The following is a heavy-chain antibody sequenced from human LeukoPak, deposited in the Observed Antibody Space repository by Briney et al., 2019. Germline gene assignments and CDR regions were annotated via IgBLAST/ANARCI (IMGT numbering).Heavy chain of an antibody. CDR3: AVTLTGYSSFDY. Sequence: PSETLSLTCTVSGGSISNYYWSWVRQPPGKGLEWIGYIYYSGSTNYNPSLKSRVTISVDTSKNQFSLKLSSVTAADTAVYYCAVTLTGYSSFDYWGQGTLVTVSS. CDR1: GGSISNYY. CDR2: IYYSGST. V-gene: IGHV4-59*08. D-gene: IGHD6-13*01. J-gene: IGHJ4*02.